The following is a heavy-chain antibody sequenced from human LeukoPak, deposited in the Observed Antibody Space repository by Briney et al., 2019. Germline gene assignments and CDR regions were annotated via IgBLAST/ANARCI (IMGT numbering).Heavy chain of an antibody. CDR3: ASLWFGEFDY. V-gene: IGHV4-39*07. CDR2: IYYSGST. Sequence: SEALSLTCTVSGGSISSSSYYWGWIRQPPGKGLEWIGSIYYSGSTYYNPSLKSRVTISVDTSKNQFSLKLSSVTAADTAVYYCASLWFGEFDYWGQGTLVTVSS. CDR1: GGSISSSSYY. D-gene: IGHD3-10*01. J-gene: IGHJ4*02.